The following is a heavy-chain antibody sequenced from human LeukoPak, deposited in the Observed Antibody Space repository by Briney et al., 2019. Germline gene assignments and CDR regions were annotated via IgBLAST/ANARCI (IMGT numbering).Heavy chain of an antibody. J-gene: IGHJ4*02. CDR2: ISDSGGST. CDR1: GITLSNYG. D-gene: IGHD3-22*01. V-gene: IGHV3-23*01. CDR3: AKRGAVIRVILVGFHKEAYYFDS. Sequence: AGGSLRLSCAVSGITLSNYGMSWVRQAPGKGLEWVAGISDSGGSTNYADSVKGRFTISRDNPKNTLYLQMNSLRAEDTAVYFCAKRGAVIRVILVGFHKEAYYFDSWGQGALVTVSS.